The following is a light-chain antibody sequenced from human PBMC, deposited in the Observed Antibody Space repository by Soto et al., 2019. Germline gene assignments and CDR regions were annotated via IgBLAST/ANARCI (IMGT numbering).Light chain of an antibody. CDR1: QSVSSY. Sequence: EIVLTQSPATLSLSPRERATLSCRASQSVSSYLAWYQQKPGQAPRLLIYDASNRATGIPARFSGSGSGTDFTLTTSSLEPEDFAVYYCQQRSNWPPSFGQGTRLEIK. CDR3: QQRSNWPPS. V-gene: IGKV3-11*01. J-gene: IGKJ5*01. CDR2: DAS.